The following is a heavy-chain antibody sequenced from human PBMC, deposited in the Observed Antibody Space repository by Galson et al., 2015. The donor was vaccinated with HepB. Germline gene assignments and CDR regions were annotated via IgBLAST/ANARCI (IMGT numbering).Heavy chain of an antibody. J-gene: IGHJ6*02. CDR3: AYGVDV. V-gene: IGHV6-1*01. CDR2: TYYRSGWYN. CDR1: GDSVSSTSAV. Sequence: CAISGDSVSSTSAVWNWIRQSPSRGLEWLGRTYYRSGWYNDYAVSVKSRISINADTSKNQVSLQLNSVTPDDTAVYYCAYGVDVWGQGTRVTVS.